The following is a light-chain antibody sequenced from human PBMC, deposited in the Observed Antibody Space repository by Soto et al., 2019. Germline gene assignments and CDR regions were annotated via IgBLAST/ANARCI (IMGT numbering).Light chain of an antibody. V-gene: IGLV2-23*01. CDR1: SSDVGSGNV. CDR2: EGF. Sequence: QSALTQPASVSGSPGQSITISCTGTSSDVGSGNVVSWYQHNPGKAPQLIIYEGFKRPSGVSSRFSGSKSGNTASLTISGLQAEDEAEYYCCSHAGRNTYVFGTGTKVTVL. CDR3: CSHAGRNTYV. J-gene: IGLJ1*01.